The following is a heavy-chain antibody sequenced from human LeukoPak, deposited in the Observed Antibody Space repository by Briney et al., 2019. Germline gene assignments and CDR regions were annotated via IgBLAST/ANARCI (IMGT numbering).Heavy chain of an antibody. V-gene: IGHV4-31*03. J-gene: IGHJ2*01. D-gene: IGHD6-13*01. CDR2: IYYSGST. CDR1: GGSISSGGYY. Sequence: SETLSLTCTVSGGSISSGGYYWSWIRQHSGKGLEWIGYIYYSGSTYYNPSLKSRVTISVDTSKNQFSLKLSSVTAADTAVYYCARALIAAAGTGYFGLWGRGTLVTVSS. CDR3: ARALIAAAGTGYFGL.